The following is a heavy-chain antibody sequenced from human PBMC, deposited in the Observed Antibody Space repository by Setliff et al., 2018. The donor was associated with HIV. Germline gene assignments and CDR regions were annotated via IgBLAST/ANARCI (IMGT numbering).Heavy chain of an antibody. Sequence: GGSLRLSCTASGFTFSDYWMHWVRRGPGRGLEWVSRIGRDGTVANYADSVKGRFTIFRDNSKKTLYLQMSSLRVEDTAVYYCAKDRQQLLGLYYYYGMDVWGQGTTVTVSS. CDR2: IGRDGTVA. J-gene: IGHJ6*02. CDR1: GFTFSDYW. D-gene: IGHD6-13*01. CDR3: AKDRQQLLGLYYYYGMDV. V-gene: IGHV3-74*01.